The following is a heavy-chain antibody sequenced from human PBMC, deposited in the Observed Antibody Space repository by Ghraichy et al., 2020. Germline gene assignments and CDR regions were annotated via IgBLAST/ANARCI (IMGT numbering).Heavy chain of an antibody. CDR2: INYVGST. CDR3: ARGRYCGGGACYTRPSNFDF. Sequence: GSLRLSCAVYGGSIAGYYWSWIRQSPGRGLEWVGEINYVGSTIYNPSLDSRLLISLDMSRNQFSLKLTSVAAADTAVYYCARGRYCGGGACYTRPSNFDFWGRGILVTVSS. D-gene: IGHD2-15*01. CDR1: GGSIAGYY. J-gene: IGHJ4*02. V-gene: IGHV4-34*01.